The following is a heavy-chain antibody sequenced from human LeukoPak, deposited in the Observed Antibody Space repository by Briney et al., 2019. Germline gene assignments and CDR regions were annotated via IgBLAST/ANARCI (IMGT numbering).Heavy chain of an antibody. J-gene: IGHJ3*02. CDR1: GYTFSSYA. CDR3: ARDTPKVRYFDWLPDNDAFDI. V-gene: IGHV7-4-1*02. CDR2: INTNTGNP. Sequence: GASVKVSCKASGYTFSSYAMNWVRQAPGQGLEWMGWINTNTGNPTYAQGFTGRFVFSLDTSVSTAYLQISSLKAEDTAVYYCARDTPKVRYFDWLPDNDAFDIWGQGTMVTVSS. D-gene: IGHD3-9*01.